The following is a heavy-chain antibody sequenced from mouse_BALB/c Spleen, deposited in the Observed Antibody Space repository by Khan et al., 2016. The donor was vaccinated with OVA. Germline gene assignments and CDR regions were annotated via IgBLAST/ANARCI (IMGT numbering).Heavy chain of an antibody. CDR3: ARSPDGNVTY. V-gene: IGHV5-9-3*01. D-gene: IGHD2-1*01. Sequence: EVELVESGGGLVKPGGSLKLSCAASGFTFSTYAMSWVRQTPEKRLEWVATISSDGDYTYFPDNVTGRFTISRDNAKNTLCLQMTSLRSEDTAMYYGARSPDGNVTYWGQGTLVTVSA. CDR2: ISSDGDYT. J-gene: IGHJ3*01. CDR1: GFTFSTYA.